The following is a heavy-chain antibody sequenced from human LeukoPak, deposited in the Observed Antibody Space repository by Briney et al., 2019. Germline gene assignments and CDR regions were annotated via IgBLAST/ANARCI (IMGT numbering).Heavy chain of an antibody. J-gene: IGHJ4*02. D-gene: IGHD3-22*01. CDR2: ISGNGGSA. CDR1: GFTFSTYA. V-gene: IGHV3-23*01. Sequence: PGGSLRLSCAASGFTFSTYAMSWVRQAPGKGLEWVSTISGNGGSAYYADSVMGRFTISRDNSKNTLYLQMDSLRAEDTAVYYCARPHFDSSGAYDFWGQGTLVTVSS. CDR3: ARPHFDSSGAYDF.